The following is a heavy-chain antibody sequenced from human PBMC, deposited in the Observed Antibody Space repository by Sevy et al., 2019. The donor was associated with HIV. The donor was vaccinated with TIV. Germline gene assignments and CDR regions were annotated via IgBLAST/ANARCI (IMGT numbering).Heavy chain of an antibody. CDR1: GFSFSSYG. CDR3: AKRRVQSGLSGGGANYGMDV. CDR2: ISYHGTNK. Sequence: GGSLRLSCVASGFSFSSYGMHWVRQAPGKGLEWVALISYHGTNKYYGDSVRGRFTVSRDNSRNTLYLQMDSLRAEDTAIYYCAKRRVQSGLSGGGANYGMDVCGRGTTVTVSS. J-gene: IGHJ6*02. D-gene: IGHD2-8*02. V-gene: IGHV3-30*18.